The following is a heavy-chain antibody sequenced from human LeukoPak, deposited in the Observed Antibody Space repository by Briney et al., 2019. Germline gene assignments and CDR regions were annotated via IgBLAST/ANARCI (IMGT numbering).Heavy chain of an antibody. CDR1: GGSFSGYY. D-gene: IGHD3-10*01. CDR2: INHSGST. CDR3: ARLGSGSYLH. V-gene: IGHV4-34*01. Sequence: SETLSLTCAVYGGSFSGYYWSWIRQPPGKGLEWIGEINHSGSTNYNPSLKSRVTLSVDTSKNQFSLELSSVTAADTAVYYCARLGSGSYLHWGQGTLVTVSS. J-gene: IGHJ4*02.